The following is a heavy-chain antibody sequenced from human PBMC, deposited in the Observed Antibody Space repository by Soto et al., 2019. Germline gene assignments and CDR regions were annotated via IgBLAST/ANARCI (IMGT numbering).Heavy chain of an antibody. CDR1: GDSLSGYA. J-gene: IGHJ5*02. CDR3: ARKLEASIRHVEWFSYKWFDP. CDR2: ITFRGVT. Sequence: ETLSVTCDVHGDSLSGYAWSWIRQPPGKGLEWIGEITFRGVTNYHPSLKSRLSMSVDTSKNRISLNVSSVTAADTALYFCARKLEASIRHVEWFSYKWFDPWGTGTLVTVSS. D-gene: IGHD3-9*01. V-gene: IGHV4-34*01.